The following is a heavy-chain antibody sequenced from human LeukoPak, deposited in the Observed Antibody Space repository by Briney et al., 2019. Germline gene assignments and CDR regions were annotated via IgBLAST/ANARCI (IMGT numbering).Heavy chain of an antibody. D-gene: IGHD7-27*01. CDR1: GFTFSSYA. CDR3: ARELGAFDI. Sequence: GGSLRPSCAAAGFTFSSYAMSWVRQAPGKGLEWVSGISGSGGSTYYADSVKGRFTISRDNAKNSLDLQMNSLRAEDTAVYYCARELGAFDIWGQGTMVSVSS. CDR2: ISGSGGST. J-gene: IGHJ3*02. V-gene: IGHV3-23*01.